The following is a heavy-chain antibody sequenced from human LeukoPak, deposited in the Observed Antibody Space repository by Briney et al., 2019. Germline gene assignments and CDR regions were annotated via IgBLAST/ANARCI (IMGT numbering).Heavy chain of an antibody. J-gene: IGHJ6*03. V-gene: IGHV3-48*03. CDR2: ISSSGSTI. CDR3: AKDSPNYDYVWGSYRSPMDV. CDR1: GFTFSSYE. Sequence: PGGSLRPSCAASGFTFSSYEMNWVRQAPGKGLEWVSYISSSGSTIYYADSVKGRFTISRDNAKNSVYLQMNSLRAEDTAVYYCAKDSPNYDYVWGSYRSPMDVWGKGTTVTISS. D-gene: IGHD3-16*02.